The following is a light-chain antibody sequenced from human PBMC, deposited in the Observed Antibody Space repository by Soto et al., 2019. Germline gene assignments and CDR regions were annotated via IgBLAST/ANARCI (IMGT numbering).Light chain of an antibody. CDR3: SSYRSSGTLYV. V-gene: IGLV2-14*01. CDR2: EVT. CDR1: SGDVGGYNY. Sequence: QSVLTQPPSVSGSPGQSVTISCSGTSGDVGGYNYVSWYQQHPGKAPKLMIYEVTYRPSGVSYRFSGSKSGNTASLTVSGLQAEDEADYYCSSYRSSGTLYVFGTGTKLTVL. J-gene: IGLJ1*01.